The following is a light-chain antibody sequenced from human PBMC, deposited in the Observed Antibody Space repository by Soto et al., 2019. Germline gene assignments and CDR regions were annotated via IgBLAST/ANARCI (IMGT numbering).Light chain of an antibody. Sequence: EIVLTQSPGTLSLSPGERATVSCRASESVSRNFLAWYQQKPGRAPRLLIYGASSRATGIPDRFSGSGSGTDFTLTISRLEPEDFAVYYCQQRNYWPITFGQGTRLEIK. V-gene: IGKV3D-20*02. J-gene: IGKJ5*01. CDR2: GAS. CDR1: ESVSRNF. CDR3: QQRNYWPIT.